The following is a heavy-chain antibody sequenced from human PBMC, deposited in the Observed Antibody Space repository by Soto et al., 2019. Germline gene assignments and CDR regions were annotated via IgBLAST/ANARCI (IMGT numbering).Heavy chain of an antibody. Sequence: GGSLSLSCAASGFTFSSYSMNWVRQAPGKGLEWVSSISSSSSYIYYADSVKGRFTTSRDNAKNSLYLQMNSLRAEDTAVYYCARDLSTKGWFDPWGQGTLVTSPQ. V-gene: IGHV3-21*01. D-gene: IGHD1-1*01. J-gene: IGHJ5*02. CDR3: ARDLSTKGWFDP. CDR2: ISSSSSYI. CDR1: GFTFSSYS.